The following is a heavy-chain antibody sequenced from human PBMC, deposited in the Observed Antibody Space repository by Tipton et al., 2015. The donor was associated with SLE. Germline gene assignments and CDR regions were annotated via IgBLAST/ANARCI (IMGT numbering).Heavy chain of an antibody. CDR1: GGSISSYY. D-gene: IGHD2-2*01. CDR2: IYYSGST. Sequence: LRLSYTVPGGSISSYYWSWIRQPPGKGLEWIGYIYYSGSTNYNPSLKSRVTISVDTSKNQFSLKLSSVTAADTAVYYCARGPGYQPLPYYDAFDIWGQGTMVTVSS. V-gene: IGHV4-59*01. J-gene: IGHJ3*02. CDR3: ARGPGYQPLPYYDAFDI.